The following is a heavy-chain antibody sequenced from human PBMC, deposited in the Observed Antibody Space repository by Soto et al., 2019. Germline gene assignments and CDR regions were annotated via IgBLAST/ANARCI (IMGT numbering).Heavy chain of an antibody. CDR3: AKRSSSSTFDY. D-gene: IGHD6-6*01. J-gene: IGHJ4*02. CDR2: ISGSDDST. V-gene: IGHV3-23*01. Sequence: EVQLLESGGGLVQPGESLRLSCAASGFTFSSYARSWVRQAPGKGLEWVPVISGSDDSTYYADSVKGRFTISRDNSKNTRYLQRNSLRAEDTAVYYCAKRSSSSTFDYWGQGTLVTVSS. CDR1: GFTFSSYA.